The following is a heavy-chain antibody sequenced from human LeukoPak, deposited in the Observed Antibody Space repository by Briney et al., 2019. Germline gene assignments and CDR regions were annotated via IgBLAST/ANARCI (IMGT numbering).Heavy chain of an antibody. CDR2: INHSGST. CDR1: GGSFSGYY. Sequence: SETLSLTCAVYGGSFSGYYWSWIRQPPGKGLEWIGEINHSGSTNYNPSLKSRVTISVDTSKNQFSLRLSSVTAADTAVYYCAAHYYDSSGPIDYWGQGTLVTVSS. J-gene: IGHJ4*02. CDR3: AAHYYDSSGPIDY. D-gene: IGHD3-22*01. V-gene: IGHV4-34*01.